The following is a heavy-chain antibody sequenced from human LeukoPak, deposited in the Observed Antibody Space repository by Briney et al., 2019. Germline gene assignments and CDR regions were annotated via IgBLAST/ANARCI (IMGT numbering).Heavy chain of an antibody. CDR2: ISGGGETT. CDR3: ARDYADYVGYFFFDY. D-gene: IGHD4-17*01. J-gene: IGHJ4*02. CDR1: GFTFINYA. V-gene: IGHV3-23*01. Sequence: PGGSLRLSCAASGFTFINYAMNWVRQAPGKGLEWVSSISGGGETTYYADSAKGRFTISRDNSQNTLYLQMNSLRAEDTAVYYCARDYADYVGYFFFDYWGRGTLVTVSS.